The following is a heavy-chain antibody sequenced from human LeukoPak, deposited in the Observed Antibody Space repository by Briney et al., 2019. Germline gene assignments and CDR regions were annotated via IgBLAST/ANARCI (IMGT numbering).Heavy chain of an antibody. J-gene: IGHJ4*02. CDR2: ISAYNGNT. V-gene: IGHV1-18*01. CDR1: GYTFTSYG. D-gene: IGHD3-22*01. CDR3: ARASYDSSGYYFDY. Sequence: ASVKVSCKASGYTFTSYGISWVRQAPGQGLEWMGWISAYNGNTNYVQKLQGRVTMTTDTSTSTAYMELRSLRSDDTAVYYCARASYDSSGYYFDYWGQGTLVTVSS.